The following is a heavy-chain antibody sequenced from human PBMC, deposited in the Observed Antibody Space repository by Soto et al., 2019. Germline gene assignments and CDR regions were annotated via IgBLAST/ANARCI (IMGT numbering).Heavy chain of an antibody. V-gene: IGHV4-4*02. CDR1: GGSISSSNW. CDR2: IYHSGST. CDR3: ARYSSGWSQYYFDY. Sequence: SETLSLTCAVSGGSISSSNWWSWVRQPPGKGLEWIGEIYHSGSTNYNPSLKSRVTISVDKSKNQFSLKLSSVTAADTAVYYCARYSSGWSQYYFDYWGQGTLVTVSS. D-gene: IGHD6-19*01. J-gene: IGHJ4*02.